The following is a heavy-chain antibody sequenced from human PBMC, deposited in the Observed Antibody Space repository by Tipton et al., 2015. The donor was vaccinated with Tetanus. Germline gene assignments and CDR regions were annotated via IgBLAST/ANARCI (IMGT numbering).Heavy chain of an antibody. CDR2: INHSGST. J-gene: IGHJ6*02. V-gene: IGHV4-34*01. CDR3: ARGYGSGSRFPAGGYGMDV. D-gene: IGHD3-10*01. Sequence: TLSLTCAVYGGSFSGYYWSRIRQPPGKGLEWIGEINHSGSTNYNPSLKSRVTISVDTSKNQFSLKLSSVTAADTAVYYCARGYGSGSRFPAGGYGMDVWGQGTTVTVSS. CDR1: GGSFSGYY.